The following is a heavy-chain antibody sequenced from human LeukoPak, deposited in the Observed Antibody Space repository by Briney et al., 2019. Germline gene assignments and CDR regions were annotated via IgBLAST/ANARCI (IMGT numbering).Heavy chain of an antibody. CDR2: IYYSGST. J-gene: IGHJ3*02. D-gene: IGHD1-26*01. Sequence: SETLSLTCTVSGGSISSYYWSWIRQPPGKGLEWIGYIYYSGSTNYNPSLKSRVTISVDTSKNQFSLKLSSVTAADTAVYYCARDLSGSCSRDDAFDIWGQGTMVTVSS. CDR1: GGSISSYY. V-gene: IGHV4-59*01. CDR3: ARDLSGSCSRDDAFDI.